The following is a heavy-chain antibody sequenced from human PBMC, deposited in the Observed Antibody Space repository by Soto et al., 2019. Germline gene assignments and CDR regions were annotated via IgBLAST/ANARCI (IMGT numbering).Heavy chain of an antibody. V-gene: IGHV3-21*06. D-gene: IGHD3-22*01. CDR1: GFTFSSFS. CDR2: ISSRGTYV. Sequence: GGSLRLSCAASGFTFSSFSMDWVRHAPGQGLEWVSPISSRGTYVYYADSVKGRFTVSKDNANNVLFLQMNSLRAEDTAVYYCARQVPYSSHRMDVWGRGTTVTVSS. J-gene: IGHJ6*02. CDR3: ARQVPYSSHRMDV.